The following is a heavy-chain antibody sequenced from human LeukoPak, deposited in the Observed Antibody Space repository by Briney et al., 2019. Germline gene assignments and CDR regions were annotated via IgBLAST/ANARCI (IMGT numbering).Heavy chain of an antibody. D-gene: IGHD2-15*01. Sequence: GESLKISCKGSGYSFSNNWIAWVRQMPGKGLEWMGIIYPGDSDTTYSPSFQGQVTISADKSINTAYLQWRTLKASDTAMYYCARSATSSDWFHPWGQGTLVTVSS. CDR1: GYSFSNNW. V-gene: IGHV5-51*01. CDR2: IYPGDSDT. J-gene: IGHJ5*02. CDR3: ARSATSSDWFHP.